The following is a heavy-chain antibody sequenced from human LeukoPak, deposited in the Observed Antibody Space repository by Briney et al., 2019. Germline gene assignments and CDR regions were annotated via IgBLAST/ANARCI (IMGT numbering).Heavy chain of an antibody. Sequence: GASVKVSCKASGYTFTDYYIHWVQQAPGKGLEWMGRVAPESGEPRYAENFQGRVTITADTSTATAYLELSSLRSGDTALYFCAVVPVAAAFFYWGQGTLVTVSS. V-gene: IGHV1-69-2*01. CDR3: AVVPVAAAFFY. D-gene: IGHD3-3*02. CDR2: VAPESGEP. J-gene: IGHJ4*02. CDR1: GYTFTDYY.